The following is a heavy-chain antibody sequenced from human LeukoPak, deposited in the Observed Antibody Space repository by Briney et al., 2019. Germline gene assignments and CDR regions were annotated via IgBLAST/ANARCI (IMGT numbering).Heavy chain of an antibody. CDR2: ISHDGSNK. CDR1: GFSFSSYA. V-gene: IGHV3-30*01. Sequence: PGGSLRLSCAASGFSFSSYAMHWVRQAPGKGLQWVAVISHDGSNKYYADSVKGRFTISRDNSKNTLYLQMNSLRAEDTAVYYCARGYIKSPTSPPYYYGMDVWGQGTTVTVSS. J-gene: IGHJ6*02. CDR3: ARGYIKSPTSPPYYYGMDV. D-gene: IGHD1-14*01.